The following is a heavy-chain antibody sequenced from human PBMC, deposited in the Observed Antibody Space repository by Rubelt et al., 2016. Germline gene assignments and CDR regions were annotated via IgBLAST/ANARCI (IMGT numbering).Heavy chain of an antibody. Sequence: EVQLVESGGGLVQPGGSLRLSCAASGFTFSSYWMHWVRHAPGKGLVWVSRINGDGSSTSYADSGKGRFTISRDNAKNTLYLQMNSLRAEDTAVYYCARLSGSYGDYWGQGTLVTVSS. D-gene: IGHD1-26*01. CDR2: INGDGSST. CDR1: GFTFSSYW. V-gene: IGHV3-74*01. CDR3: ARLSGSYGDY. J-gene: IGHJ4*02.